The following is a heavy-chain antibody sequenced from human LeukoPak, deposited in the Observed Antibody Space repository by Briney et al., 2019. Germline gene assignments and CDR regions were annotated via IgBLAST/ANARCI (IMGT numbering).Heavy chain of an antibody. D-gene: IGHD2-2*01. CDR2: IRYDGSNK. CDR1: GFTFSSYG. J-gene: IGHJ4*02. CDR3: AKDILPAGLFFDY. Sequence: GGSLRLSCAASGFTFSSYGMDWVRQAPGKGLEWVAFIRYDGSNKYYADSVKGRFTISRDNAKNSLYLQMDSLRAEDTAVYYCAKDILPAGLFFDYWGQGTLVTVSS. V-gene: IGHV3-30*02.